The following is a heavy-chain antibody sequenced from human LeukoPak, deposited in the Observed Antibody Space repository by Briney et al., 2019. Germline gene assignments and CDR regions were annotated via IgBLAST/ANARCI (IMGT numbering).Heavy chain of an antibody. Sequence: GGSLRLSCAASGFTFSSYSMNWVRQAPGKGLEWVSSISSSSSYIYYADSVKGRFTISRDNAKNSLYLQMNSLRAEDTAVYYCARDHEWLRWGDSYYFDYWGQGTLVTVSS. CDR2: ISSSSSYI. CDR1: GFTFSSYS. D-gene: IGHD5-12*01. J-gene: IGHJ4*02. CDR3: ARDHEWLRWGDSYYFDY. V-gene: IGHV3-21*01.